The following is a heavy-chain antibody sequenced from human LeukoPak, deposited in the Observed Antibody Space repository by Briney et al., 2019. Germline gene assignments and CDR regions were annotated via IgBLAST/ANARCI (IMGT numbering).Heavy chain of an antibody. Sequence: SETLSLTCAVSGGSISSGGYSWSWIRQPPGKGLEWIGYIYHSGSTYYNPSLKSRVTISVDRSKNQFSLKLSSVTAADTAVYYCARGLTVTTYYYYYGMDVWGQGTTVTVSS. J-gene: IGHJ6*02. CDR1: GGSISSGGYS. CDR2: IYHSGST. CDR3: ARGLTVTTYYYYYGMDV. D-gene: IGHD4-4*01. V-gene: IGHV4-30-2*01.